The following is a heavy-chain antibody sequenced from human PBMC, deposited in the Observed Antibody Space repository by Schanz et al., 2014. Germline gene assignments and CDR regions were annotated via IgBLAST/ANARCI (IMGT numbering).Heavy chain of an antibody. CDR3: ARGRGCTGGSCYSWFDL. CDR1: RYTFNTYG. J-gene: IGHJ5*02. Sequence: QGQLVQSGPEVKEPGASVKVSCEASRYTFNTYGLNWVRQAPGQGLEWVGWISPYTGNTHYFDKMEGRVTMTTDTSTSTAYMELSSLRSEDTAVYYCARGRGCTGGSCYSWFDLWGQGTLVTVAS. V-gene: IGHV1-18*01. D-gene: IGHD2-15*01. CDR2: ISPYTGNT.